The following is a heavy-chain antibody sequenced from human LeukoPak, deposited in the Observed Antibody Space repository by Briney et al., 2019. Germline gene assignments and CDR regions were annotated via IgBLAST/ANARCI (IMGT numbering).Heavy chain of an antibody. CDR1: GFTFSTYW. J-gene: IGHJ4*02. Sequence: GGSLRLSCSAFGFTFSTYWMSWVRQAPGKGLEWVANIKQDGSEEYYVDSVKGRFTISRGNAKNSLYLQMNSLRAEDTAVYYCARGFSSSFDYWGQGTLVTVSS. CDR2: IKQDGSEE. V-gene: IGHV3-7*04. CDR3: ARGFSSSFDY. D-gene: IGHD6-13*01.